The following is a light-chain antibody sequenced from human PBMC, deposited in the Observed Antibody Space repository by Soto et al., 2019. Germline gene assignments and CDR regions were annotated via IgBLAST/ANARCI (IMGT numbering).Light chain of an antibody. CDR2: DAS. CDR3: QQRTNWTPIT. Sequence: EIVLTQSPGTLSLSPGERATLSCRASQSVSNYLAWYQQIPGQAARLLIYDASNRATGIPARFSGSGSGTDFTLTISSLEPEDFAVYYCQQRTNWTPITFGQGTRLEIK. J-gene: IGKJ5*01. CDR1: QSVSNY. V-gene: IGKV3-11*01.